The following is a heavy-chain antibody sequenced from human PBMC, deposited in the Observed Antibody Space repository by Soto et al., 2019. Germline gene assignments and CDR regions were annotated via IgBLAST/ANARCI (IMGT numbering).Heavy chain of an antibody. Sequence: QVQLVQSGAEVKKPGASVKVSCKASGYGFTSYYVHWVRQAPGKGLEWMGRINPGGGATNYSQKFQGRISMSRDTSTTTFYMELNNLRSEDTALYYCARDLSISTRPSWFDPWGQGTLVTVSS. CDR2: INPGGGAT. CDR3: ARDLSISTRPSWFDP. D-gene: IGHD6-6*01. CDR1: GYGFTSYY. V-gene: IGHV1-46*01. J-gene: IGHJ5*02.